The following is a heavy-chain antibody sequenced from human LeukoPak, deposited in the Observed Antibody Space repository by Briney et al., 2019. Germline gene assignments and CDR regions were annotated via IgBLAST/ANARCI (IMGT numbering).Heavy chain of an antibody. V-gene: IGHV1-18*01. CDR3: ARGGAYYDFWSGYYPGTQLDY. J-gene: IGHJ4*02. Sequence: GASVKVSCKASGYTFTSYGISWVRQAPGQGLEWMGWISAYNGNTSYAQKLQGRVTMTTDTSTSTAYMELRSLRSDDTAVYYCARGGAYYDFWSGYYPGTQLDYWGQGTLVTVSS. D-gene: IGHD3-3*01. CDR2: ISAYNGNT. CDR1: GYTFTSYG.